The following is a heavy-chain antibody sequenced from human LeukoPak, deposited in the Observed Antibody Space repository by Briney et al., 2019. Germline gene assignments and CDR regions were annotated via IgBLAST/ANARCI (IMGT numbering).Heavy chain of an antibody. CDR3: ASTITFGGVIDYFDY. CDR2: IYYSGST. V-gene: IGHV4-59*08. Sequence: PSETLSLTCTVSGGSISSYYWSWIRQPPGKGLEWIGYIYYSGSTNYNPSLTSRVTISVDTSKNQFSLKLSSVTAADTAVYYCASTITFGGVIDYFDYWGQGTLVTVSS. CDR1: GGSISSYY. D-gene: IGHD3-16*02. J-gene: IGHJ4*02.